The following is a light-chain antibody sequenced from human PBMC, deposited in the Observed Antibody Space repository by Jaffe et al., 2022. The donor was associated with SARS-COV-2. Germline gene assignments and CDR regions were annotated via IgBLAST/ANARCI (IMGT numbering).Light chain of an antibody. V-gene: IGKV3-15*01. Sequence: EIVMTQSPATLSVSPGERATLSCRASQSVSTKFAWYQQKAGQAPRLLIYGASTRATGIPARFSGSGSGTEFTLTISSLQSEDFAVYYCQQYKNWPPMYTFGQGTKLEIK. CDR1: QSVSTK. J-gene: IGKJ2*01. CDR3: QQYKNWPPMYT. CDR2: GAS.